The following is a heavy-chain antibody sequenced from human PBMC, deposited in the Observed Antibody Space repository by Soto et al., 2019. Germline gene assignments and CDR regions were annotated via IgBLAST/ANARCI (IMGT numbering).Heavy chain of an antibody. V-gene: IGHV3-73*01. J-gene: IGHJ4*02. CDR3: SRLVEWEPLEEY. CDR2: IRNKADSYAT. Sequence: EVQLVESGGGLVQPGGSLKLSCAASGFTFSDSPMHWVRQASGKGLEWVGRIRNKADSYATAYAASVKGRFTISRDDSKNTAYLQMNSLKTEDPAVYYCSRLVEWEPLEEYWGQGTLVSVSS. D-gene: IGHD1-26*01. CDR1: GFTFSDSP.